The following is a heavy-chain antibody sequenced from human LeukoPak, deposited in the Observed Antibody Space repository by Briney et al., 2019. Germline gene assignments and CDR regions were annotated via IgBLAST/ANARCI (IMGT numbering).Heavy chain of an antibody. CDR3: ARVRRIAVAGNLLFDY. CDR2: XNHNXXXX. D-gene: IGHD6-19*01. J-gene: IGHJ4*02. CDR1: GYTFTGYY. Sequence: ASVXXSCKASGYTFTGYYMHWXXQAPGQXXXXXXXXNHNXXXXXXXXXXXXXXXXXXXTSISTAYMELSRLRSDDTAVYYCARVRRIAVAGNLLFDYWGQGTLVTVSS. V-gene: IGHV1-2*02.